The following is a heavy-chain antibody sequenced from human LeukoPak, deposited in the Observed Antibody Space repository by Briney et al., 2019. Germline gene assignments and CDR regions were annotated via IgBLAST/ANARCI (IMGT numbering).Heavy chain of an antibody. J-gene: IGHJ3*02. V-gene: IGHV3-23*01. Sequence: GGSLRLSCAASGFTFSSYAMSWVRQAPGKGLEWVSTISGPATSTYYADSVKGRFTISRDNSKNMVYLQMSSLRGEDTAVYYCAKPGGPGIAARGAFDTWGQGTMVTVSS. D-gene: IGHD6-25*01. CDR2: ISGPATST. CDR1: GFTFSSYA. CDR3: AKPGGPGIAARGAFDT.